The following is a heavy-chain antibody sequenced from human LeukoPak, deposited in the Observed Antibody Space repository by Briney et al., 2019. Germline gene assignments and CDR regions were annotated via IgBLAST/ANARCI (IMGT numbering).Heavy chain of an antibody. CDR1: GFTFSSYW. Sequence: QPGGSLRLSCAASGFTFSSYWMSLVRQAPGKGLEWVANIKQDGSEKYYVDSVKGRFTISRDNAKNSLYLQMSSLRAEDTAVYYCARRKFSGSYSSYYYYYYMDVWGKGTTVTVSS. V-gene: IGHV3-7*01. D-gene: IGHD1-26*01. CDR2: IKQDGSEK. J-gene: IGHJ6*03. CDR3: ARRKFSGSYSSYYYYYYMDV.